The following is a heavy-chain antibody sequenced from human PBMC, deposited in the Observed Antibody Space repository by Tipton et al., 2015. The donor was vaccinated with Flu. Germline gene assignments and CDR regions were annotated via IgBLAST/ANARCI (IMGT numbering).Heavy chain of an antibody. CDR2: ISYSGST. CDR3: ARDDRVVVVPAAMGFLYGMDV. Sequence: TLSLTCSVSGGSISSYYWSWIRQSPGKGLEWIGYISYSGSTNYNPSLKSRVTISVDTSKNQFSLKLSSVTAADTAVYYCARDDRVVVVPAAMGFLYGMDVWGQGTTVTVSS. J-gene: IGHJ6*02. CDR1: GGSISSYY. V-gene: IGHV4-59*12. D-gene: IGHD2-2*01.